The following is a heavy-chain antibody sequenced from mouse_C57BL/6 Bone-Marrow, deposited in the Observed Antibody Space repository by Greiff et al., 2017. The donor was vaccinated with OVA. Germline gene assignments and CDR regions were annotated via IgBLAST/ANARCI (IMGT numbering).Heavy chain of an antibody. CDR1: GFTFTDYY. D-gene: IGHD1-1*01. V-gene: IGHV7-3*01. CDR2: IRNKANGYTT. Sequence: DVMLVESGGGLVQPGGSLSLSCAASGFTFTDYYMSWVRQPPGKALEWLGFIRNKANGYTTEYSASVKGRFTISRDNSQSILYLQMNALRAEDSATYYCARPHYYCSLMDYWGQGTSVTVSS. CDR3: ARPHYYCSLMDY. J-gene: IGHJ4*01.